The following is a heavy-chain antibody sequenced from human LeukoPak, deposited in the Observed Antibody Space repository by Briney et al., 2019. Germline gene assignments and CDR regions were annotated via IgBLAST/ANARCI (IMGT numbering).Heavy chain of an antibody. D-gene: IGHD3-10*01. Sequence: GGSLRLSCAASGFTFSSYAMSWVRQAPGKGLEWVSVISGGGGNTYYTDSVKGRFTISRDNSKNTLFLQMNSLRAEDTAVYYCAKHSTGVECWGRGTLVTVSS. J-gene: IGHJ2*01. CDR3: AKHSTGVEC. CDR2: ISGGGGNT. V-gene: IGHV3-23*01. CDR1: GFTFSSYA.